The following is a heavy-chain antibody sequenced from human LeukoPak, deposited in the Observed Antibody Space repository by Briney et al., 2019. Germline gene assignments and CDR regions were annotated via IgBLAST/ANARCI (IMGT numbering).Heavy chain of an antibody. Sequence: SETLSLTCTVSGGSISSYYWSWIRQPPGKGPEWIGYIYYSGSTNYNPSLKSRVTISVDTSKNQLSLKLSSVTAADTAVYYCARVRRLSAVAVAGPLDYWGQGTLVTVSS. V-gene: IGHV4-59*01. D-gene: IGHD6-19*01. J-gene: IGHJ4*02. CDR1: GGSISSYY. CDR2: IYYSGST. CDR3: ARVRRLSAVAVAGPLDY.